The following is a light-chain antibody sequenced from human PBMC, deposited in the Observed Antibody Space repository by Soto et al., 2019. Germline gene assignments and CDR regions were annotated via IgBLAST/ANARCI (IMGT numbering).Light chain of an antibody. V-gene: IGKV3-20*01. Sequence: TLSAVAVSLSPRERATLSCRASQSVSSSYLAWYQQKPGQAPRLLIYGASSRATGIPDRFSGSGSGTDFTLTISCLYPEDFGMYYCNRVFASLLWRSGELTKAAIK. J-gene: IGKJ1*01. CDR2: GAS. CDR3: NRVFASLLWR. CDR1: QSVSSSY.